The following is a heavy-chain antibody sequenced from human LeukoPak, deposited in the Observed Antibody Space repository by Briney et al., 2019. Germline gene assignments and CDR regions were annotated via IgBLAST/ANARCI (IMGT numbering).Heavy chain of an antibody. V-gene: IGHV4-59*01. CDR3: ARTIWFGEYYYFDY. J-gene: IGHJ4*02. Sequence: SETLSLTCTDPGGSISSYYWSWIRQPPGKGLEWIGHIYYSGSTNYNPSLKSRVTISVDTSKNQFSLKLSSVTAADTAVYYCARTIWFGEYYYFDYWGQGTLVTVSS. CDR2: IYYSGST. CDR1: GGSISSYY. D-gene: IGHD3-10*01.